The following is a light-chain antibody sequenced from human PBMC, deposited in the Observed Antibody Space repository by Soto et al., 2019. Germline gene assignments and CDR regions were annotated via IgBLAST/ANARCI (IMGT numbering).Light chain of an antibody. V-gene: IGKV4-1*01. J-gene: IGKJ1*01. CDR1: QSILYSYNNKNY. CDR2: WAS. CDR3: LQYYTTPEA. Sequence: DIVLTQSPDSLAVSLGERATINCKSSQSILYSYNNKNYLAWYQQKPGQRPKLLIYWASTRESGVPDRFSGSGSGTDFTLTISSLQAEDAAVYYCLQYYTTPEAFGQGTKVEIK.